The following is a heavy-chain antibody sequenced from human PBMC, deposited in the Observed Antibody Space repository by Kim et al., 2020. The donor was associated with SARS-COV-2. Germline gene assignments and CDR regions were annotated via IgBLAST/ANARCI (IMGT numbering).Heavy chain of an antibody. CDR1: GYTFTSYA. V-gene: IGHV1-3*01. D-gene: IGHD1-26*01. Sequence: ASVKFSCKASGYTFTSYAMHLVRQAPGQRLEWMGWINAGNGNTKYSQKFQGRVTITRDTSASTAYMELSSLRSEDTAVYYCARSHWEHYFDYWGQGTLVTVSS. CDR3: ARSHWEHYFDY. CDR2: INAGNGNT. J-gene: IGHJ4*02.